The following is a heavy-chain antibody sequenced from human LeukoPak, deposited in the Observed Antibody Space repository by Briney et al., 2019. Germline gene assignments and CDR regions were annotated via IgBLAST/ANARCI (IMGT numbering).Heavy chain of an antibody. CDR1: GFTFSSYS. J-gene: IGHJ4*02. CDR2: ISSSSSYI. D-gene: IGHD6-13*01. Sequence: GSLRLSCAASGFTFSSYSMNWVRQAPGKGLEWVSSISSSSSYIHYADSVKGRFTISRDNAKNSLYLQMNSLRAEDTAVYYCARGLEAAAGSFDYWGQGTLVTVSS. CDR3: ARGLEAAAGSFDY. V-gene: IGHV3-21*01.